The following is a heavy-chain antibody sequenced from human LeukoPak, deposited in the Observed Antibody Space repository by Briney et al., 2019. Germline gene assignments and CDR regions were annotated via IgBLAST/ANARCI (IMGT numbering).Heavy chain of an antibody. Sequence: GGSLRLSCGASGFTFSNYGMLWVRQAPGKGLDWVAFIRYDGNNKLYADSVKGRFTISRDNAKDSLYLQMNSLRAEDTAVYYCASAPSGWSSAYYFDYWGQGTLVTVSS. J-gene: IGHJ4*02. CDR1: GFTFSNYG. CDR3: ASAPSGWSSAYYFDY. CDR2: IRYDGNNK. V-gene: IGHV3-30*02. D-gene: IGHD6-19*01.